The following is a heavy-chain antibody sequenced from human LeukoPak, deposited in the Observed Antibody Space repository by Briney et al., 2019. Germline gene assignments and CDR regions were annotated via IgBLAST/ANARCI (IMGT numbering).Heavy chain of an antibody. V-gene: IGHV1-46*01. J-gene: IGHJ6*03. D-gene: IGHD2-21*01. CDR1: GYTFTSYY. CDR2: INPSGGST. CDR3: ARGVYSVINVYYFYHMDV. Sequence: GASVKVSCKASGYTFTSYYIHWVRQAPGQGLKWLGIINPSGGSTTYAQKFQGRVTMTRDMSTSTVYMELSSLRSEDTAVYYCARGVYSVINVYYFYHMDVWGKGTTVTVSS.